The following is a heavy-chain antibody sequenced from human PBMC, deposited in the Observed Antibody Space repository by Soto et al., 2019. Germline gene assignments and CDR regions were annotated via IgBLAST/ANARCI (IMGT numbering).Heavy chain of an antibody. Sequence: ASVKVYCKASGYTFTGYYMHWVRQAPGQGLEWMGGINPNIGTTNYAQKFQGRVTITADESTSTAYMELSSLRSEDTAVYYCARAGILLRLGYFDLWGRGTLVTVSS. V-gene: IGHV1-2*02. CDR3: ARAGILLRLGYFDL. CDR2: INPNIGTT. CDR1: GYTFTGYY. D-gene: IGHD5-18*01. J-gene: IGHJ2*01.